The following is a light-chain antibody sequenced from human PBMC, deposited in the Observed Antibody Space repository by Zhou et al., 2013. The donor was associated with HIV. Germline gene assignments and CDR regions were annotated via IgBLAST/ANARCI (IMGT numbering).Light chain of an antibody. Sequence: DIQMTQSPSTLSASVGDRVTITCRASQSISSWLAWYHQKPGTAPKLLIYAASILESGVPSRFSGSGSGTDFTLTISSLQPEDFATYYCQESYSTSRGTWTFGPGTKVDIK. J-gene: IGKJ1*01. CDR2: AAS. CDR3: QESYSTSRGTWT. V-gene: IGKV1-39*01. CDR1: QSISSW.